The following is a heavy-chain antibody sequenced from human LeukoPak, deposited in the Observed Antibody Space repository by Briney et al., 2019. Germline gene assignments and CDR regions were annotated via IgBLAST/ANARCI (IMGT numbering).Heavy chain of an antibody. CDR2: IYHSGST. Sequence: SETLSLTCAVSGGSISSGGYSWSWIRQPPGKGLEWIGYIYHSGSTYYNPSLKSRVTISVDRSKNQFSLKLSSVTAADTAVYYCARVRGVGATTEAVDYWGQGTLVTVSS. CDR1: GGSISSGGYS. J-gene: IGHJ4*02. CDR3: ARVRGVGATTEAVDY. V-gene: IGHV4-30-2*01. D-gene: IGHD1-26*01.